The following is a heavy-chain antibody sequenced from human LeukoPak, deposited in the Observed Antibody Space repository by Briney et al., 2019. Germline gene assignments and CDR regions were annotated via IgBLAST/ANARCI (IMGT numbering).Heavy chain of an antibody. CDR1: GGSISSYY. Sequence: SETLSLTCTVSGGSISSYYWSWIRQPPGKGLEWIGYIYYSGSTNYNPSLKSRVTITVDTSKNQFSLKLSSVTAADTAVYYCARLNEWELFVDYWGQGTLVTVSS. V-gene: IGHV4-59*08. D-gene: IGHD1-26*01. CDR3: ARLNEWELFVDY. CDR2: IYYSGST. J-gene: IGHJ4*02.